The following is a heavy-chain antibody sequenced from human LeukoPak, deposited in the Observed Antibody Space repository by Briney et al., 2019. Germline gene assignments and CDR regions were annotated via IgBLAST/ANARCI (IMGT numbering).Heavy chain of an antibody. CDR3: ARDYSTVTTFFDY. CDR1: GFTFRTYN. D-gene: IGHD4-17*01. Sequence: GGSLRLSCAASGFTFRTYNMNWVRQAPGKGLEWVSYITSGGTTIYYADSVKGRFTISRDNAKNSLYLQMDSLRAEDTAVYYCARDYSTVTTFFDYWGQGTLVTVSS. J-gene: IGHJ4*02. V-gene: IGHV3-48*01. CDR2: ITSGGTTI.